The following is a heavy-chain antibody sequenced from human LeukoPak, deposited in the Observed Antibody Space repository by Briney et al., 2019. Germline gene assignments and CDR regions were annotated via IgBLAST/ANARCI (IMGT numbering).Heavy chain of an antibody. CDR2: ISGSGGST. Sequence: GGSLRLSCAASRFTFSSYAMSWLRQAPGKGLEWVSAISGSGGSTYYADSVKGRFTISRDNSKNTLYLQMNSLRAEDTAVYYRAKALIYCTNGVCYKYYYYMDVWGKGTTVTVSS. CDR1: RFTFSSYA. CDR3: AKALIYCTNGVCYKYYYYMDV. V-gene: IGHV3-23*01. J-gene: IGHJ6*03. D-gene: IGHD2-8*01.